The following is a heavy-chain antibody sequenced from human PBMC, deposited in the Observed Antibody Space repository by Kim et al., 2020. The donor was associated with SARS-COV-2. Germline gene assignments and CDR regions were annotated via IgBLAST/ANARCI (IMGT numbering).Heavy chain of an antibody. CDR3: ANGGVRYFDWLGYYYYGMDV. CDR2: ISGSGGST. Sequence: GGSLRLSCAASGFTFSSYAMSWVRQAPGKGLEWVSAISGSGGSTYYADSVKGRFTISRENSKNTLYLQMNSLRAEDTAVYYCANGGVRYFDWLGYYYYGMDVWGQGTTVTVSS. CDR1: GFTFSSYA. V-gene: IGHV3-23*01. J-gene: IGHJ6*02. D-gene: IGHD3-9*01.